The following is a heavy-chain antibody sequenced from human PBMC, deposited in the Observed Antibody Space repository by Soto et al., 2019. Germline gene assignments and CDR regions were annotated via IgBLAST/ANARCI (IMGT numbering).Heavy chain of an antibody. CDR2: INPNSGGT. D-gene: IGHD6-13*01. J-gene: IGHJ6*02. CDR1: GYTFTGYY. V-gene: IGHV1-2*04. Sequence: GASVKVSCKASGYTFTGYYMHWVRQAPGQGLEWMGWINPNSGGTNYAQKFQGWVTMTRDTSISTAYMELSRLRSDDTAVYYCARDQVQLEAAAGIWKSYNGMDVWGQGTTVTVSS. CDR3: ARDQVQLEAAAGIWKSYNGMDV.